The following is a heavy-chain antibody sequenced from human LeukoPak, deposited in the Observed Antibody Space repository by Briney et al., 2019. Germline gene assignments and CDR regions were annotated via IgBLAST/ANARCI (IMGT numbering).Heavy chain of an antibody. Sequence: KSSETLSLTWAVSRYSISSGYFWGWIRRPPGKGLEWIGTIYHSGSTNYNPSLKSRVTISVDTSKNQFSLKLSSVTAADTAVYYRARLSCSGGSCYSGVEYFQHWGQGTLVTVSS. J-gene: IGHJ1*01. V-gene: IGHV4-38-2*01. CDR2: IYHSGST. D-gene: IGHD2-15*01. CDR1: RYSISSGYF. CDR3: ARLSCSGGSCYSGVEYFQH.